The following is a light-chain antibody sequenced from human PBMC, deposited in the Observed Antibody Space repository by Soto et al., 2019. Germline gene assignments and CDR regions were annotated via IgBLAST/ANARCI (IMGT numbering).Light chain of an antibody. CDR3: QQYNNWPPWT. CDR1: QGILTG. Sequence: ENVLTQSPGTLSLSPGERATLSCRASQGILTGLAWYQQKPGQAPRLLIYGASTRATGIPARFSGSGSGTEFTLTISSLQSEDFAVYYCQQYNNWPPWTFGQGTKVDIK. J-gene: IGKJ1*01. V-gene: IGKV3-15*01. CDR2: GAS.